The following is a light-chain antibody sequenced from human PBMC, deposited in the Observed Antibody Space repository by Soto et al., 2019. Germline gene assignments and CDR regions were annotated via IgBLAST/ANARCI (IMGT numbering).Light chain of an antibody. V-gene: IGKV3-15*01. CDR3: QQYDSWPRT. J-gene: IGKJ1*01. Sequence: EIVMTQSPATLSVSPGERATLSCRASHNVRSSLAWYQQKAGQAPRLLIHGASTRATGIPGRFSGSGSGTEFTLIISSLQSEDFAVYYCQQYDSWPRTFGQGTKVEIK. CDR1: HNVRSS. CDR2: GAS.